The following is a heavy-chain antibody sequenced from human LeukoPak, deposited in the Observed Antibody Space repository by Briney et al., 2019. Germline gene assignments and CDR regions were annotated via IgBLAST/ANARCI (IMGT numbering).Heavy chain of an antibody. CDR2: IIPILGIA. CDR3: ARVPLYDSSGPVGWFDP. V-gene: IGHV1-69*04. Sequence: VASVKVSCKASGGTFSSYAISWVRQAPGQGLEWMGRIIPILGIANYAQKFQSRVTITADKSTSTAYMELSSLRSEDTAVYYCARVPLYDSSGPVGWFDPWGQGTLVTVSS. D-gene: IGHD3-22*01. CDR1: GGTFSSYA. J-gene: IGHJ5*02.